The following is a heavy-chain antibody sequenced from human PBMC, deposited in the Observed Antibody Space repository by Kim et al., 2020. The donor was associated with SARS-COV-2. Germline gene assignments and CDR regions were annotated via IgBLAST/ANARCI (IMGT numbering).Heavy chain of an antibody. J-gene: IGHJ4*01. CDR2: IYYSGST. V-gene: IGHV4-39*01. Sequence: SETLSLTCSVSGGSISSLSYYWGWIRQPPGMGLEWIGSIYYSGSTSYNPFLKSRATISVDTSKTQFSLNVSSVTAAATAVYYWSSHPRIGATGTHGNYWG. CDR1: GGSISSLSYY. CDR3: SSHPRIGATGTHGNY. D-gene: IGHD1-1*01.